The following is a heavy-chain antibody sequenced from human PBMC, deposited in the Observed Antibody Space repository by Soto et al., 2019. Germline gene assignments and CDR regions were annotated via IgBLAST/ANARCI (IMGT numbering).Heavy chain of an antibody. D-gene: IGHD1-26*01. J-gene: IGHJ4*02. V-gene: IGHV3-30*18. Sequence: QVQLVESGGGVVQPGRSLRLSCAASGFTFSRYGMHWVRQAPGKGLEWVARISHDGNNRFYADSVKGRFTISRDNSKDTLYLQVNGLRPEDTAVFYCAKEEYRGSSFDHWGQGALVTVSS. CDR3: AKEEYRGSSFDH. CDR2: ISHDGNNR. CDR1: GFTFSRYG.